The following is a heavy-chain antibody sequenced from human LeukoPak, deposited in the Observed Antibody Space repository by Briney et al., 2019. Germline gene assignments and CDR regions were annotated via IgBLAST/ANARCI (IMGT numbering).Heavy chain of an antibody. V-gene: IGHV3-11*01. CDR2: ISSSGSTI. Sequence: PGGSLRLSCAASGFTFSSYAMSWIRQAPGKGLEWVSYISSSGSTIYYADSVKGRFTISRDNAKNSLYLQMNSLRAEDTAVYYCARVLRWFGEPRYFDYWGQGTLVTVSS. D-gene: IGHD3-10*01. CDR1: GFTFSSYA. J-gene: IGHJ4*02. CDR3: ARVLRWFGEPRYFDY.